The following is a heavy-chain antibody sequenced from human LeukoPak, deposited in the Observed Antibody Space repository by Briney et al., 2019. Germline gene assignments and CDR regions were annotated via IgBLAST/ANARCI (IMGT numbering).Heavy chain of an antibody. D-gene: IGHD4-17*01. CDR3: VHRTTVTSVDH. J-gene: IGHJ4*02. Sequence: SGPTLVNPTQTLTLTCTFSGFSLTTNAPVVGWVRQPPGKALEWLAFIYGSDDKRYSPSLESRLTITKDTSKNQVVLTVTDMDYVDTATYYCVHRTTVTSVDHWGQGTLVTVSS. CDR2: IYGSDDK. CDR1: GFSLTTNAPV. V-gene: IGHV2-5*01.